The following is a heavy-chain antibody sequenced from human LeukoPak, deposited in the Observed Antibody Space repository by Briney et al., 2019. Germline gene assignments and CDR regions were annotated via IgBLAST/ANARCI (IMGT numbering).Heavy chain of an antibody. V-gene: IGHV3-23*01. Sequence: PGGSLRLSCAASGFTFGSHAMSWIRQAPGKGLEWVSAISGSGGSTSYADSVKGRITISRDNSKNTLYLQMNSLRAEDTAVYYCAKDWYDSWGQGTLVTVSS. CDR1: GFTFGSHA. J-gene: IGHJ5*01. CDR3: AKDWYDS. CDR2: ISGSGGST.